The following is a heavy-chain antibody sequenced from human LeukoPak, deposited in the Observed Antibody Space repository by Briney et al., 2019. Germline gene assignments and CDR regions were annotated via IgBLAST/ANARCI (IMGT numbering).Heavy chain of an antibody. Sequence: PSETLSLTCTVFGGSISSYYWTWIRQPPGKGLERIGYIYYSGITNYNPSLKSRVTISVDRSNNQFSLKLSSVTTADTAVYYCARAHRIGGWYFDLWGRGTLVTVSS. D-gene: IGHD1-26*01. CDR3: ARAHRIGGWYFDL. V-gene: IGHV4-59*01. J-gene: IGHJ2*01. CDR2: IYYSGIT. CDR1: GGSISSYY.